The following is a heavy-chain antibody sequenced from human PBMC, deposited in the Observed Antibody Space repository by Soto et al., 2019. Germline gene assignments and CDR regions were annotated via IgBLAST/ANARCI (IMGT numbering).Heavy chain of an antibody. CDR2: IYYSGST. D-gene: IGHD1-26*01. CDR1: GGSISSYY. V-gene: IGHV4-59*01. CDR3: ECDREGLAAFEN. J-gene: IGHJ3*02. Sequence: PSETLSLTCTVSGGSISSYYWSWIRQPPGKGQEWIGYIYYSGSTNYNPSLESRVTISKDTSKKQFSLKLSSVTAADTAVYYCECDREGLAAFENWGQETMVTV.